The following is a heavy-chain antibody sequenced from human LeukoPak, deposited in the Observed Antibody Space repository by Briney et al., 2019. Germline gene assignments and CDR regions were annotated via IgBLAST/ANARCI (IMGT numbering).Heavy chain of an antibody. V-gene: IGHV1-18*04. J-gene: IGHJ4*02. D-gene: IGHD5-12*01. CDR1: GYTFTSYV. CDR2: ISAYNGNT. CDR3: ARDSLNSGYDGEVDY. Sequence: ASVKVSCKASGYTFTSYVICWVRQAPGRGREWMGWISAYNGNTNYAQKLQGRVTMTTDTSTSTAYMELRSLRSDDTAVYYCARDSLNSGYDGEVDYWGQGTLVTVSS.